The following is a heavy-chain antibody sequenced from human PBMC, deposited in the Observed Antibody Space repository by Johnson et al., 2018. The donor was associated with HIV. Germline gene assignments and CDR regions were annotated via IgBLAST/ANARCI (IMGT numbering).Heavy chain of an antibody. D-gene: IGHD1-26*01. J-gene: IGHJ3*02. CDR1: GFTFSDYG. V-gene: IGHV3-7*01. CDR3: AREKELRELVGANSNAFDI. CDR2: IKQDGSEK. Sequence: VQLVESGGGLVQPGRSLRVSCAASGFTFSDYGMHWVRQAPGKGLEWVANIKQDGSEKYYVDSVKGRFTISRDNTKNSLYLQMNSRRAEDTAVYYCAREKELRELVGANSNAFDIWGQGTMVTVSS.